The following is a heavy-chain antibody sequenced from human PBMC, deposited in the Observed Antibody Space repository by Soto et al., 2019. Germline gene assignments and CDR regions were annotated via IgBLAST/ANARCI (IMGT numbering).Heavy chain of an antibody. Sequence: EASVKVSCKTSGYSFTDYKLHWVRQAPGQRLEWMGWINAGNGNTKYSQKFQGRVTITRDTSASTAYMELSSLRSEDTAVYYCARKSPNYDFWSGYYYGMDVWGQGTTVTVSS. CDR1: GYSFTDYK. CDR2: INAGNGNT. D-gene: IGHD3-3*01. J-gene: IGHJ6*02. CDR3: ARKSPNYDFWSGYYYGMDV. V-gene: IGHV1-3*01.